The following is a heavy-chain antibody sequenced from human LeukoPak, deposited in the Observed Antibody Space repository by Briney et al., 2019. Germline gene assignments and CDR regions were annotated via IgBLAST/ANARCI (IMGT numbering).Heavy chain of an antibody. CDR2: ISAYNGNT. Sequence: ASVKVSCKASGGTFSIYAISWVRQAPGQGLEWMGWISAYNGNTNYAQKLQGRVTMTTDTSTSTAYMELSRLTSDDTAVYYCARDPVPITPYFYYYYFMDVWGKGTTVTVSS. V-gene: IGHV1-18*01. CDR3: ARDPVPITPYFYYYYFMDV. J-gene: IGHJ6*03. CDR1: GGTFSIYA. D-gene: IGHD1-14*01.